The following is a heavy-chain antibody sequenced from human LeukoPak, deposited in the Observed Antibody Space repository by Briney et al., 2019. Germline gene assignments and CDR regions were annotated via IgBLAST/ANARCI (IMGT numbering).Heavy chain of an antibody. CDR2: ISYDGSNK. CDR3: ASGYGDYYFDY. CDR1: GFTFSSYA. V-gene: IGHV3-30*04. J-gene: IGHJ4*02. D-gene: IGHD4-17*01. Sequence: GGSLRLSCAASGFTFSSYAMHWVRQAPGKGLEWVAVISYDGSNKYYADSVKGRFTISRDNSKNTLYLQMNSLRAEDTAVYYCASGYGDYYFDYWGQGTPVTVSS.